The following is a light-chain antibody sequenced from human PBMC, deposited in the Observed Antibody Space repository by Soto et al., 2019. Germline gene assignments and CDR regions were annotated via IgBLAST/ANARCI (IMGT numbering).Light chain of an antibody. Sequence: EIVMTQSPATLSVSPGERATLSCRASQSVSSNLAWYQQKPGQGPRLLFYGASTRATGISARFIGSGSGTDFTLTIISLQSEDFAVYYCQQSNSWPYTFGQGTKLEIK. V-gene: IGKV3-15*01. CDR3: QQSNSWPYT. CDR1: QSVSSN. CDR2: GAS. J-gene: IGKJ2*01.